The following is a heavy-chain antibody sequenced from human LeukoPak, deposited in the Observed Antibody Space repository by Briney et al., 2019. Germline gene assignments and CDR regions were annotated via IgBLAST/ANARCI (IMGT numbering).Heavy chain of an antibody. CDR1: GFTFSSYV. D-gene: IGHD6-19*01. V-gene: IGHV3-33*01. J-gene: IGHJ4*02. CDR2: IWSDGSNK. Sequence: GGPLRLSCAASGFTFSSYVMHWVRQAPGKGLEGVAVIWSDGSNKYYADSVKGRFAISRDNSKNTLYLQMNTLRVEDTAVYYCARAPVAASYYFDYWGQGTLVTVSS. CDR3: ARAPVAASYYFDY.